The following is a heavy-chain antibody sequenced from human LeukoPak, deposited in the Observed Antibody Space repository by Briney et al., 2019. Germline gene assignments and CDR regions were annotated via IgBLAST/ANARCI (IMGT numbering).Heavy chain of an antibody. CDR1: GGSISSSSYY. Sequence: TTSETLSLTCTVSGGSISSSSYYWGWIRQPPGKGLEWIGEINDRGSANYSPSRKSRVSMSVDTSRMQFSLNVASVTAADTAVYYCAENMKVADGYCFDNWGLGTLVTVSS. D-gene: IGHD3-22*01. CDR2: INDRGSA. V-gene: IGHV4-39*01. CDR3: AENMKVADGYCFDN. J-gene: IGHJ4*02.